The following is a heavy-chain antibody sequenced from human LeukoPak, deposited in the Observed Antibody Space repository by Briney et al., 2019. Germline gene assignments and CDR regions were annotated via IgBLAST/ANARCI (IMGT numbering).Heavy chain of an antibody. D-gene: IGHD2-8*01. Sequence: GGSLRLSCAASGFTVSNNYMSWVRQAPGKGLEWVSLIYSHGGTNYADSVKGRFTTSRDNAKNTLYLQMNSLRAEDTAVYYCAREPTYCTNGVCYSENFDYWGQGTLVTVSS. CDR3: AREPTYCTNGVCYSENFDY. CDR2: IYSHGGT. J-gene: IGHJ4*02. V-gene: IGHV3-66*01. CDR1: GFTVSNNY.